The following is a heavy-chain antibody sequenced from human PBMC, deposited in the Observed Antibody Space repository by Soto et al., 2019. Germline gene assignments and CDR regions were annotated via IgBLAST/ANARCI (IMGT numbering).Heavy chain of an antibody. V-gene: IGHV1-8*01. CDR1: GYPLISYD. Sequence: GASVKVSCKASGYPLISYDIYSVRQATGQGLEWIGRMNPNXGNTGYAQKFQGRVTMTRNTSISTAYMELSSLISEDTAVYHFARTWRDYWGQGTLVTVSS. CDR3: ARTWRDY. CDR2: MNPNXGNT. J-gene: IGHJ4*02.